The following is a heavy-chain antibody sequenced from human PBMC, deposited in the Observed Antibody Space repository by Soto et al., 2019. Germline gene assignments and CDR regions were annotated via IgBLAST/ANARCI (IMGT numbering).Heavy chain of an antibody. CDR1: GGSISSYY. D-gene: IGHD5-12*01. CDR3: ARHNVDIVATTFDY. V-gene: IGHV4-59*01. J-gene: IGHJ4*02. CDR2: IYYSGST. Sequence: SETLSLTCTVSGGSISSYYWSWIRQPPGKGLEWIGYIYYSGSTNYNPSLKSRVTISVDTSKNQFSLKLSSVTAADTAVYYRARHNVDIVATTFDYWGQGTLVTVSS.